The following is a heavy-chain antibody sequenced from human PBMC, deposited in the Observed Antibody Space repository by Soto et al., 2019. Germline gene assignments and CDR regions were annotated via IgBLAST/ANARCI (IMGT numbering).Heavy chain of an antibody. Sequence: QVQLVQSGAEVKKPGSSVKVSCKASGGSFTNYIFTWVRQAPGQGLEWMGRIIPVLGVEYYAQKFQGRVRITGDKATNTAYKELSSLRSADTAVYSSTKSPSPGSATASYYGMEVWGPGTTVTVSS. V-gene: IGHV1-69*02. J-gene: IGHJ6*02. CDR3: TKSPSPGSATASYYGMEV. D-gene: IGHD2-21*02. CDR1: GGSFTNYI. CDR2: IIPVLGVE.